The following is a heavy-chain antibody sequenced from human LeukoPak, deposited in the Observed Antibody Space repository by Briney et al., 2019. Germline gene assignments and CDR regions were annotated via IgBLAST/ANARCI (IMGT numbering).Heavy chain of an antibody. CDR1: GFTFSSYA. D-gene: IGHD3-3*01. Sequence: GGSLRLSCAASGFTFSSYAMSWVRQAPGKGLEWVSAISGSGGSTYYADSVKGRFTISRDNSKNTLYLQMNSLRAEGTAVYYCAKRGPYDFWSGYYLDYWGQGTLVTVS. J-gene: IGHJ4*02. CDR3: AKRGPYDFWSGYYLDY. V-gene: IGHV3-23*01. CDR2: ISGSGGST.